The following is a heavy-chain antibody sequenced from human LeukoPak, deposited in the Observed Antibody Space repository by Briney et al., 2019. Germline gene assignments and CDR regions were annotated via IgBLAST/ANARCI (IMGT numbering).Heavy chain of an antibody. Sequence: GRSLRLSCAASGFTFDDYAMHWVRHAPGKGLEWASGISWNSGSIGYADSVKGRFTISRDNAKNSLYLQMNSLRAEDTALYYCAKDIGSSGSVDYWGQGTLVTVSS. J-gene: IGHJ4*02. D-gene: IGHD6-19*01. CDR3: AKDIGSSGSVDY. V-gene: IGHV3-9*01. CDR1: GFTFDDYA. CDR2: ISWNSGSI.